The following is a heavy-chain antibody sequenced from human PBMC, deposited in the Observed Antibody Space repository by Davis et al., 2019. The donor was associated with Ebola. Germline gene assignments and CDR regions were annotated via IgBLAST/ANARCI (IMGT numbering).Heavy chain of an antibody. V-gene: IGHV3-30*03. Sequence: GGSLRLSCAASGFTFSTYGMHWVRQAPGKGLEWVAVISYDGSSKYYADSVKGRFTISRDNSKNTLYLQMNSLRAEDTAVYYCARTTYLDYWGQGTLVTVSS. CDR1: GFTFSTYG. CDR2: ISYDGSSK. J-gene: IGHJ4*02. CDR3: ARTTYLDY. D-gene: IGHD1-1*01.